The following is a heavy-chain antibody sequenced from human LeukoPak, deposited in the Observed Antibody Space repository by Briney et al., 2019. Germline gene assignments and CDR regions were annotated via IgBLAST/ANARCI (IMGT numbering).Heavy chain of an antibody. D-gene: IGHD3-10*01. Sequence: SETLSLTCTVSGGSISSYYWSWIRQPPGKGLEWIGYIYNRGSTKYNPSLKSRVTISVDTSKNNFSLKLSSVTAADTAVYYCARDEVRADYFDYWGQGTLVTVSS. CDR1: GGSISSYY. CDR3: ARDEVRADYFDY. CDR2: IYNRGST. J-gene: IGHJ4*02. V-gene: IGHV4-59*01.